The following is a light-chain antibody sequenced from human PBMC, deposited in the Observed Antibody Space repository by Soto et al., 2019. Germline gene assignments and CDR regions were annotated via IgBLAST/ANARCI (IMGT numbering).Light chain of an antibody. J-gene: IGKJ1*01. Sequence: DIQMTQSPSTLSASVGDRVTITCRASRTVNRYVAWYQQKPGKAPKLLMFDASTLASGVPLRFSGSVSETGFTLTISSLQPDDFATYYCQQYDSFSTFGQGTKVDI. CDR3: QQYDSFST. CDR2: DAS. V-gene: IGKV1-5*01. CDR1: RTVNRY.